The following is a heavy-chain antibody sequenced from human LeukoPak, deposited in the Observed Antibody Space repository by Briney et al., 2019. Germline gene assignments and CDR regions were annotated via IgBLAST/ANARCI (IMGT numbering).Heavy chain of an antibody. Sequence: SDTLSLTCTVSGGSIGSADYYWSWIRQHPGKGLDWIGYIYYSGSTYYNPSLKSRVTISGDTSKNQFSLKLSSVTAADTAVYYCARGSDIVATIWFDPWGQGILVTVSS. V-gene: IGHV4-31*03. D-gene: IGHD5-12*01. CDR2: IYYSGST. CDR1: GGSIGSADYY. CDR3: ARGSDIVATIWFDP. J-gene: IGHJ5*02.